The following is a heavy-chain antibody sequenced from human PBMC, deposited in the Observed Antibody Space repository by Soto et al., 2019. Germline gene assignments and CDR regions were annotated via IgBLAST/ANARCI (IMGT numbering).Heavy chain of an antibody. D-gene: IGHD1-1*01. CDR1: GGSISSSNW. Sequence: QVQLQESGPGLVKPSGTLSLTCAVSGGSISSSNWWSWVRQPPGKGLEWIGEVYHSGSTNYNPSLKSRVIISVDRSQNQVSPKLSSVTAAYTAVYYCATRAAWGTRDAFYIWGQGTMVTVSS. CDR2: VYHSGST. J-gene: IGHJ3*02. V-gene: IGHV4-4*02. CDR3: ATRAAWGTRDAFYI.